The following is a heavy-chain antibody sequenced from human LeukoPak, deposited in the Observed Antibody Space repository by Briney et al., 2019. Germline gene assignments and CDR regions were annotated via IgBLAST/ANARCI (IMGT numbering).Heavy chain of an antibody. D-gene: IGHD1-26*01. CDR3: ARRGSSGSYFY. CDR2: IYYSGNT. V-gene: IGHV4-59*01. J-gene: IGHJ4*02. Sequence: SSETLSLTCTVSDGSISSYYWSWIRQPPGKGLEWTGYIYYSGNTNYNPSLKSRVTISVDTSKNQFSLKLSSVTAADTAVYYCARRGSSGSYFYWGQGTLVTVSS. CDR1: DGSISSYY.